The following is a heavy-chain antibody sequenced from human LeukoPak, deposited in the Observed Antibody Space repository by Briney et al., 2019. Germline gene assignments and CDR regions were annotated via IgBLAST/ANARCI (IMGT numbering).Heavy chain of an antibody. V-gene: IGHV3-33*01. J-gene: IGHJ6*02. CDR1: GFTFSSYG. CDR2: IWYDGSNK. Sequence: GGSLRLSCAASGFTFSSYGMHWVRQAPGEGLEWVAVIWYDGSNKYYADSVKGRFTISRDNSKNTLYLQMNSLRAEDTAVYYCARDQGSSWPYYYYGMDVWGQGTTVTVSS. D-gene: IGHD6-13*01. CDR3: ARDQGSSWPYYYYGMDV.